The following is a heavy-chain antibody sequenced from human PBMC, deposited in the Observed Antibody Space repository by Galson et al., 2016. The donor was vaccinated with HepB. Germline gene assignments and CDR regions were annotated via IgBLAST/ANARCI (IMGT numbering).Heavy chain of an antibody. CDR2: ISGYNGNT. D-gene: IGHD3-3*02. J-gene: IGHJ6*02. V-gene: IGHV1-18*01. CDR3: ARERSAFYYYYYGMDG. CDR1: GYTFASYG. Sequence: SVKVSCKASGYTFASYGISWVRQAPGQGLEWMGWISGYNGNTEYAKKFQGRVTMTTDTATSTVYMELRSLRSDDTAVYYCARERSAFYYYYYGMDGWGQGATVTVSS.